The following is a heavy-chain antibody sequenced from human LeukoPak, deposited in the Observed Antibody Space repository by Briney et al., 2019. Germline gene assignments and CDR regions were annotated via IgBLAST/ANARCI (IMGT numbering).Heavy chain of an antibody. CDR3: ATVLTSSNNSELKN. Sequence: QPGGSLRLSCAACGFTFSSYGMHWVRQAPGKGLEWVAVIWYGGSYKYYADSVMGRFTISRDNSKNTLYLQMNSLRAEDTAVYYCATVLTSSNNSELKNWGQGTLVTVSS. CDR2: IWYGGSYK. D-gene: IGHD2-2*02. V-gene: IGHV3-33*01. J-gene: IGHJ4*02. CDR1: GFTFSSYG.